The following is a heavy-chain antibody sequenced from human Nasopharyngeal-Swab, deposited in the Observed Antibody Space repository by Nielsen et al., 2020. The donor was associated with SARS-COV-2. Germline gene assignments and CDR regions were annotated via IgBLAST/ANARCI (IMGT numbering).Heavy chain of an antibody. CDR3: AKAANSYGHFDC. CDR2: ISGSGGST. Sequence: GESLKISCAASGFTFSSYAMSWVRQAPGKGLEWVSAISGSGGSTYYADSVKGRFTISRDNSKNTLYLQMNSLRAEDTAVYYCAKAANSYGHFDCWGQGTLVTVSS. D-gene: IGHD5-18*01. J-gene: IGHJ4*02. CDR1: GFTFSSYA. V-gene: IGHV3-23*01.